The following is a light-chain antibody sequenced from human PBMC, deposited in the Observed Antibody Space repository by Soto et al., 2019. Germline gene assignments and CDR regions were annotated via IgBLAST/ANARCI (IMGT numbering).Light chain of an antibody. CDR1: SSDVGSYNL. CDR3: CSYAGSSTLV. Sequence: QSALTQPASVSGSPGQSITISCTGTSSDVGSYNLVSWFQQHPGKAPKLMIYEGSKRPSGVSNRFSGSKSGNTASLTISGLQCEDEADYYCCSYAGSSTLVFGGGTKLTVL. J-gene: IGLJ3*02. CDR2: EGS. V-gene: IGLV2-23*01.